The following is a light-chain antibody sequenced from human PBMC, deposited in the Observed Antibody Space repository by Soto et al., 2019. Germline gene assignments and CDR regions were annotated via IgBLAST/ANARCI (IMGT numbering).Light chain of an antibody. CDR2: EVS. Sequence: QSALTQPASVSGSPGQSITISCTGSSSDVGGYNYVSWYQNHPGTAPKLMIYEVSNRPSGVSSRFSGSKSGNTASLTISGLQAEDEADYYCCSYTRTGTLVFAGGTKLTVL. CDR1: SSDVGGYNY. V-gene: IGLV2-14*01. CDR3: CSYTRTGTLV. J-gene: IGLJ2*01.